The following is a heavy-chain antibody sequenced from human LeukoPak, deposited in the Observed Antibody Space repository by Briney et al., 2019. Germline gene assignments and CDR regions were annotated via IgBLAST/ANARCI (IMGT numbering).Heavy chain of an antibody. CDR3: ASGGNGRPSGVVAATGDY. V-gene: IGHV3-53*01. CDR1: GFTVSSNY. J-gene: IGHJ4*02. CDR2: IYSGGST. D-gene: IGHD2-15*01. Sequence: GGSLRLSCAASGFTVSSNYMSWVRQAPGKGLEGVSVIYSGGSTCDADSVRGRFTISRANSKNTLYLHINSLRAEDTAVYYCASGGNGRPSGVVAATGDYWGQGTLATVSS.